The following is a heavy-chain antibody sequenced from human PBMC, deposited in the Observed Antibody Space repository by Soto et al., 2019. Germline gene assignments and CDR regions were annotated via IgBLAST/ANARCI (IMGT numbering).Heavy chain of an antibody. CDR2: INPSGGST. Sequence: QVQLVQSGAEVKKPGASVKVSCKASGYTFTSYYMHWVRQAPGQGLEWMGIINPSGGSTSYAQKFQGRVIMARDTSTNTVYMEMSSLRSEDAAVYYCARANPDQGRVIAVDGTGWFDPWGQGTLVTVSS. CDR1: GYTFTSYY. CDR3: ARANPDQGRVIAVDGTGWFDP. J-gene: IGHJ5*02. V-gene: IGHV1-46*01. D-gene: IGHD6-19*01.